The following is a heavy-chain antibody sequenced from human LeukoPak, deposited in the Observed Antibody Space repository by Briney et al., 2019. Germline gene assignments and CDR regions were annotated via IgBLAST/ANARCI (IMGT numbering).Heavy chain of an antibody. J-gene: IGHJ4*02. D-gene: IGHD3-10*01. CDR3: ARGFGYYGSGIPPDY. CDR1: GYTFTSYG. V-gene: IGHV1-18*01. Sequence: GASVKVSCKASGYTFTSYGISWVRQAPGQGLEWMGWISAYNGNTNYAQKLQGRVTLTTDTSTSTAYLEVRSLRSDDTAVYYCARGFGYYGSGIPPDYWGQGTLVTVSS. CDR2: ISAYNGNT.